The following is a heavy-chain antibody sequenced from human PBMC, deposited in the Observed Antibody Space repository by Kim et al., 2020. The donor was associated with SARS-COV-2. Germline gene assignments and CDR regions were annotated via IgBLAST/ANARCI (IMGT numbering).Heavy chain of an antibody. CDR1: GYTFTSYA. V-gene: IGHV7-4-1*02. J-gene: IGHJ5*02. D-gene: IGHD5-18*01. CDR2: INTNTGNP. CDR3: ARDLYSYGLGNWFDP. Sequence: ASVKVSCQASGYTFTSYAMNWVRQAPGQGLEWMGWINTNTGNPTYAQGFTGRFVFSLDTSVSTAYLQISSLKAEDTAVYYCARDLYSYGLGNWFDPWGQGTLVTVSS.